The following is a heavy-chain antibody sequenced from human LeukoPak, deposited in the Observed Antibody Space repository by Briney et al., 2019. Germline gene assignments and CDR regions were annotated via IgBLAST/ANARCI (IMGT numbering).Heavy chain of an antibody. CDR3: ARSTSSEYDIYHFDY. CDR1: GFTFGSYG. D-gene: IGHD3-9*01. J-gene: IGHJ4*02. Sequence: GGSLRLSCAASGFTFGSYGMHWARRAPGKGLEWVSVIWYDGSNKYYADSVKGRFTISRDNSKNTLYLQMNSLRAEDTAVYYCARSTSSEYDIYHFDYWGQGTLVTVSS. V-gene: IGHV3-33*01. CDR2: IWYDGSNK.